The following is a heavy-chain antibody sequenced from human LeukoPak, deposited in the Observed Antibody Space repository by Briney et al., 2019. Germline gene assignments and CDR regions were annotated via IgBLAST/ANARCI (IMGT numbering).Heavy chain of an antibody. CDR2: TYYRSKWYH. V-gene: IGHV6-1*01. CDR1: GDSVSSDITA. CDR3: ARALAGTEGWFTS. D-gene: IGHD1-1*01. J-gene: IGHJ5*02. Sequence: SQTLSLTCAISGDSVSSDITAWSWIRQSPSRGLEWLGRTYYRSKWYHDYSAAVKSRITVSPDTSKNQFSLQLSSITPGDTAVYYCARALAGTEGWFTSWGQGSLVTVSS.